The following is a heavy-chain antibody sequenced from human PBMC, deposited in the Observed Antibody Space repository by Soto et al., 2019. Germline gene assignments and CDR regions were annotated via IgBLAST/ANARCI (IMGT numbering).Heavy chain of an antibody. Sequence: GGSLRLSCAASGFTFSSYGMHWVRQAPGKGLEWVAVISYDGSNKYYADSVKGRFTISRDNSKNTLHLQMNSLRAEDTAVYCCAKGSGFLEWLLPHDYWGQGTLVTVSS. CDR2: ISYDGSNK. CDR3: AKGSGFLEWLLPHDY. CDR1: GFTFSSYG. J-gene: IGHJ4*02. D-gene: IGHD3-3*01. V-gene: IGHV3-30*18.